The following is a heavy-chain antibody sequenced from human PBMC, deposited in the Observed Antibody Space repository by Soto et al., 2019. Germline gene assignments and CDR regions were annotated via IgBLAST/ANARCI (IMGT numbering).Heavy chain of an antibody. CDR2: IYYSGST. CDR3: ARQWDGSGSYYLGYYYYGMDV. D-gene: IGHD3-10*01. V-gene: IGHV4-39*01. Sequence: SETLSLTCTVYGGSISSSSYYWGWIRQPPGKGLEWIGSIYYSGSTYYNPSLKSRVTISVDTSKNQFSLKLSSVTAADTAVYYCARQWDGSGSYYLGYYYYGMDVWGQGTTVTVSS. CDR1: GGSISSSSYY. J-gene: IGHJ6*02.